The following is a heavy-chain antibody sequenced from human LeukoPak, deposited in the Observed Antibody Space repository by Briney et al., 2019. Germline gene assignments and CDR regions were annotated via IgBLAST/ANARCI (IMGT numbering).Heavy chain of an antibody. Sequence: GGSLRLSCAASGFTFSSYGMHWVRQAPGKGLEWVAVIWYDGSNKYYADSVKGRFTISRDNSKNTLYLQMNSLRAEDTAVYYCAKWGDYDVLTGYYDPDYWGQGTPVTVSS. J-gene: IGHJ4*02. CDR3: AKWGDYDVLTGYYDPDY. V-gene: IGHV3-33*06. CDR1: GFTFSSYG. CDR2: IWYDGSNK. D-gene: IGHD3-9*01.